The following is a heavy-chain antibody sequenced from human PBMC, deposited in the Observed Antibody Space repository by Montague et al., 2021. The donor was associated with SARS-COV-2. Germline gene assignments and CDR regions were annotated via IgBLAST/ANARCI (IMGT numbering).Heavy chain of an antibody. V-gene: IGHV2-70*01. CDR1: GFSLSTSGMC. CDR3: ARIWGATRGDAFDI. Sequence: VKPTQTLTLTCTLSGFSLSTSGMCVSWIRQPPGKALEWLALIDWDDDKYYSTSLKTRLTISKDTSKNQVVLTMTNMDPVDTATYYCARIWGATRGDAFDIWGQGTMVTVSS. D-gene: IGHD1-26*01. CDR2: IDWDDDK. J-gene: IGHJ3*02.